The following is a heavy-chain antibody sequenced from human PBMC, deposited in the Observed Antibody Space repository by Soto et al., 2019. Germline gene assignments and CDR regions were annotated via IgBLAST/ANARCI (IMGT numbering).Heavy chain of an antibody. CDR1: GFTFSSYG. CDR3: ARAYSSSWISIDY. CDR2: IWYDGSNK. Sequence: GGSLRLSCAASGFTFSSYGMHWVRQAPGKGLEWVAVIWYDGSNKYYADSVKGRFTISRDNSKNTLYLQMNSLRAEDTAVYYCARAYSSSWISIDYWGQGTLVTVSS. V-gene: IGHV3-33*01. D-gene: IGHD6-13*01. J-gene: IGHJ4*02.